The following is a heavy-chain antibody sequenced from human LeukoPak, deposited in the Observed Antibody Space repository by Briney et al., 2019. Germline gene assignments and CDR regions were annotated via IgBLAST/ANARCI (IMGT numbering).Heavy chain of an antibody. V-gene: IGHV1-69*13. CDR1: GGTFSSYA. D-gene: IGHD6-6*01. J-gene: IGHJ6*02. CDR2: IIPIFGTA. Sequence: SVKVSCKASGGTFSSYAISWGRQAPGQGLEWMGGIIPIFGTANYAQKFQGRVTITASESTRTAYMELSSLRSEDTAVYYCARVSIAARLNYYYGMDVWGQGTTVTVSS. CDR3: ARVSIAARLNYYYGMDV.